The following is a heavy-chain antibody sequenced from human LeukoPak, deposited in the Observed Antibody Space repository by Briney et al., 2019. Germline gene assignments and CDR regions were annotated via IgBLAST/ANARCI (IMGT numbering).Heavy chain of an antibody. J-gene: IGHJ4*02. CDR2: IFHTGST. CDR3: ARHIRGAYYYFDY. D-gene: IGHD3-10*01. CDR1: GGSISSNY. Sequence: SETLSLTCTVSGGSISSNYWSWIRQPPRKGLEWIGYIFHTGSTNYNPSLKSRVTISVDTSKSQFSLKLSSVAAADTAVYYCARHIRGAYYYFDYWGQGTLVTVSS. V-gene: IGHV4-59*08.